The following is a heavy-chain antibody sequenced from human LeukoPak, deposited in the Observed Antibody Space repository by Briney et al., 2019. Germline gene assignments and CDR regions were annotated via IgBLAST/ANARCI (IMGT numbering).Heavy chain of an antibody. V-gene: IGHV4-38-2*01. CDR2: IYHSGAT. CDR1: NYSISRSYY. CDR3: VRHNRNPALVVGYFDY. D-gene: IGHD5-18*01. J-gene: IGHJ4*02. Sequence: NPSETLSLTCAVSNYSISRSYYWGWIRPPPGKGLEWIGIIYHSGATHYTPSLNSRIIISIETSRNQFSLKLSSVTAADTAVYYFVRHNRNPALVVGYFDYWGQGTLVTVSS.